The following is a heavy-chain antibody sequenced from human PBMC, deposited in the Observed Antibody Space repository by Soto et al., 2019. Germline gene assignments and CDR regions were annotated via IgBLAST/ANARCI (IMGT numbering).Heavy chain of an antibody. CDR2: IIPIPGTA. D-gene: IGHD2-2*01. Sequence: QVQLVQYGAEVKKPGSSVKVSCKASGGTFGSYAISWVRQAPGQGLEWMGGIIPIPGTANYAQKVQGRVTIAADESTSTAYMELSSLRSEDTAVYYCARSQGSSTSLEIYYYYYYGMDVWGQGTTVTVSS. V-gene: IGHV1-69*01. J-gene: IGHJ6*02. CDR1: GGTFGSYA. CDR3: ARSQGSSTSLEIYYYYYYGMDV.